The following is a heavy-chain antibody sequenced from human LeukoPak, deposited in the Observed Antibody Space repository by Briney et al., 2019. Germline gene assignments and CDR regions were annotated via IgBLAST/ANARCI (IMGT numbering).Heavy chain of an antibody. D-gene: IGHD3-16*01. CDR2: IYNSGST. CDR3: ATHDYGNSRSEY. J-gene: IGHJ4*02. CDR1: GGSISSYY. Sequence: SETLSLTCTVSGGSISSYYWSWIRQPPGKGLEWIGYIYNSGSTNHNPSLKSRVTISLDTSKNQFSLKLSSVTAADTAVYYCATHDYGNSRSEYWGQGTLVTVSS. V-gene: IGHV4-59*01.